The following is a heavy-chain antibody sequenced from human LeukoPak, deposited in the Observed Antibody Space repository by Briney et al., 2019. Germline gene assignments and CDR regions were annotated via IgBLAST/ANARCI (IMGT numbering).Heavy chain of an antibody. CDR1: GYSISSGYY. V-gene: IGHV4-38-2*01. Sequence: SETLSLTCAVPGYSISSGYYWGWIRQPPGKGLEWIGSIYHSGSTYYNPSLKSRVTISVDMSKNQFSLKLSSVTAADTAVYYCARRLEYSSGWYGNDAFDIWGQGTMVTVSS. CDR2: IYHSGST. CDR3: ARRLEYSSGWYGNDAFDI. D-gene: IGHD6-19*01. J-gene: IGHJ3*02.